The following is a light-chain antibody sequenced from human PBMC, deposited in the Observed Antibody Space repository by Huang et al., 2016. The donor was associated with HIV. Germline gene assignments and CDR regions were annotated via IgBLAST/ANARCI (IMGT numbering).Light chain of an antibody. Sequence: IVMTQSPLSLPVTPGQPASISYRSSQSLLHTNGYSYVAWYLQMPGQSPQLLLYLSTNRASGVPDTCSGSGSVLDFTLMISSVEADDVGIYYCMQALQNPRTFGQGTRLEIK. J-gene: IGKJ5*01. CDR3: MQALQNPRT. CDR1: QSLLHTNGYSY. CDR2: LST. V-gene: IGKV2-28*01.